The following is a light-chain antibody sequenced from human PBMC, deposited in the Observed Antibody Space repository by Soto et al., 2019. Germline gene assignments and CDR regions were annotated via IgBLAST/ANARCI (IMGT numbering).Light chain of an antibody. CDR1: QSLLHSDGYNY. Sequence: EIVMTQSPLSLPVTPGEPASISCRSSQSLLHSDGYNYLDWYLQKPGQSPQLLIYLGSNRASGVPDNLSGSRSGTDFTLKISRVEAEDVGVYYCMQALQTPPTFGQGTKLEIK. V-gene: IGKV2-28*01. J-gene: IGKJ2*01. CDR2: LGS. CDR3: MQALQTPPT.